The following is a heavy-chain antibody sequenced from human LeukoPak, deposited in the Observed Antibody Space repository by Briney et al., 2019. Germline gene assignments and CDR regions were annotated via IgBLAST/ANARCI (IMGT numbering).Heavy chain of an antibody. J-gene: IGHJ6*02. CDR1: GFTFSNYG. V-gene: IGHV3-23*01. CDR3: AGGAGVYYYGMDV. CDR2: ISGGGSAT. Sequence: GGSLRLSCAASGFTFSNYGLSWVRPAPGKGLEWVSAISGGGSATYYADSVKGRFTISRDNSKNTLFLQMNTLRADDTAVYYCAGGAGVYYYGMDVWGQETSVTVSS.